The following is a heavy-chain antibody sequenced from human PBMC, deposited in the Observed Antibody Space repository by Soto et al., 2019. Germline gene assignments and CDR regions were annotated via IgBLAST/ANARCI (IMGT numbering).Heavy chain of an antibody. CDR2: ISFDGSNK. CDR3: AKDRVAATPFLDS. V-gene: IGHV3-30*18. Sequence: QVQLVESGGGVVQPGRSLRLSCAASGFTFSTLGMHWVRQAPGKGLEWVAVISFDGSNKYYADSVKGRFTISRDNSKNTLYLQMNSLGPEDTAVYYWAKDRVAATPFLDSWGQGTLGTVSS. D-gene: IGHD2-15*01. CDR1: GFTFSTLG. J-gene: IGHJ4*02.